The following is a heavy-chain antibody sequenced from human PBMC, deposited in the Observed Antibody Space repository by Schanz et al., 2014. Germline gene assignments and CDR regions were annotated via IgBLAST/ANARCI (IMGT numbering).Heavy chain of an antibody. Sequence: VQLVESGGGVVQPGRSLRLSCVASGFTFSSYDVFWVRQAPGKGLEWVSSISGDHRNTFYADSVKGRFTISRDNSKTTLYLQMNSLRAEDTAIYYCAKDAPYPFDLWGRGTLSTVSS. CDR3: AKDAPYPFDL. CDR2: ISGDHRNT. V-gene: IGHV3-23*04. J-gene: IGHJ2*01. CDR1: GFTFSSYD.